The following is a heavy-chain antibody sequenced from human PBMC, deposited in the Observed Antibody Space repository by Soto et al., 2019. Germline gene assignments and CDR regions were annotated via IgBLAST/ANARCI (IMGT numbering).Heavy chain of an antibody. J-gene: IGHJ4*02. CDR3: SRSRGYSYGNFEY. CDR2: IYYSGST. Sequence: SETLSLTCTVSGGSISSGGYYWSWIRQHPGKGLEWIGYIYYSGSTYYNPSLKSRVTISVDTSKNQFSLKLSSVTAADTAVYYCSRSRGYSYGNFEYWGQGTLVTVSS. CDR1: GGSISSGGYY. D-gene: IGHD5-18*01. V-gene: IGHV4-31*03.